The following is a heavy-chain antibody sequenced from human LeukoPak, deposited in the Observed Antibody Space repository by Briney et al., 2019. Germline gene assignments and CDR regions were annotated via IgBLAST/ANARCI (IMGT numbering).Heavy chain of an antibody. CDR3: ARGKEAMVRGVSYYYYYMDV. D-gene: IGHD3-10*01. J-gene: IGHJ6*03. Sequence: PSETLSLTCTVSGGSISSSSYYWGWIRQPPGKGLEWIGSIYYSGSTNYNPSLKSRVTISVDTSKNQFSLKLSSVTAADTAVYYCARGKEAMVRGVSYYYYYMDVWGKGTTVTISS. CDR2: IYYSGST. CDR1: GGSISSSSYY. V-gene: IGHV4-39*07.